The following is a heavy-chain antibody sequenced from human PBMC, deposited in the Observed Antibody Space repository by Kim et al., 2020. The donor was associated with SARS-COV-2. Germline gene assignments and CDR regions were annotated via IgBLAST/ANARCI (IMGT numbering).Heavy chain of an antibody. V-gene: IGHV3-74*01. CDR3: ARGKVTAAIVDY. Sequence: GGSLRLSCAASGFTFSSSWMHWVRQAPGKGLVWVSRINGDVSSITYADSVKGRFTISRDNAKNTLYLQMNSLRAEDTAVYYCARGKVTAAIVDYWGPGTLVTVSS. D-gene: IGHD2-2*01. CDR1: GFTFSSSW. J-gene: IGHJ4*02. CDR2: INGDVSSI.